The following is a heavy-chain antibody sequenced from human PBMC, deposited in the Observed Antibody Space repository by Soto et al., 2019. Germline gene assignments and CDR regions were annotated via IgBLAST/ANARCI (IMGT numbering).Heavy chain of an antibody. CDR2: TRNKANSYTT. CDR3: VLEYIATPIPKDYAFDI. CDR1: GFTFSDHY. J-gene: IGHJ3*02. Sequence: GGSLRLSCAASGFTFSDHYMDWVRQAPGKGLEWVGRTRNKANSYTTEYAASVKGRFTISRDDSKNSLYLQMNSLKTEDTAVYYCVLEYIATPIPKDYAFDIWGQGTMVTVSS. V-gene: IGHV3-72*01. D-gene: IGHD6-6*01.